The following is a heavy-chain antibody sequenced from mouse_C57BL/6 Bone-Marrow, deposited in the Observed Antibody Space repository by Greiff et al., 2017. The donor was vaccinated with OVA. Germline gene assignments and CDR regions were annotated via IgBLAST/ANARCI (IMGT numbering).Heavy chain of an antibody. CDR2: IYPGSGNT. D-gene: IGHD2-2*01. CDR1: GYTFTDYY. Sequence: VQLQQSGAELVRPGASVKLSCKASGYTFTDYYINWVKQRPGQGLEWIARIYPGSGNTYYNEKFKGKATLTAEKSSSTAYMQLSSLTSEDSAVYFCARRGYGYDWFAYWGQGTLVTVSA. J-gene: IGHJ3*01. CDR3: ARRGYGYDWFAY. V-gene: IGHV1-76*01.